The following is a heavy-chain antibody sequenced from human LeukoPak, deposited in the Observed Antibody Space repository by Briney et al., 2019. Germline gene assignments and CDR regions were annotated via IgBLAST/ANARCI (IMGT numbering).Heavy chain of an antibody. Sequence: GGSLRLSCAASGFTFSDYYMSWTRQAPGKGLEWVSYISSSGSYTIYADSVKGRFTISRDNAKNSLYLQMNSLRAEDTAVYYCARLKYGSPQHWGQGTLVTVSS. D-gene: IGHD1-26*01. CDR2: ISSSGSYT. CDR1: GFTFSDYY. J-gene: IGHJ1*01. V-gene: IGHV3-11*06. CDR3: ARLKYGSPQH.